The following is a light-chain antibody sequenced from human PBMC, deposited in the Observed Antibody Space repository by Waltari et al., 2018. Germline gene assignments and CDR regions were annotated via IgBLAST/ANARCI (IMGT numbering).Light chain of an antibody. V-gene: IGKV3-15*01. J-gene: IGKJ1*01. CDR2: GAS. CDR3: QQYNNWPPWT. Sequence: EVVMTQSPATLSVSPGDRATLSCWASQCVRNKLAWYQQKPGQAPRLLIYGASTRATAVPSRFSGSGSGTYFTLTISSLLSEDFAVYYCQQYNNWPPWTFGQGTTVE. CDR1: QCVRNK.